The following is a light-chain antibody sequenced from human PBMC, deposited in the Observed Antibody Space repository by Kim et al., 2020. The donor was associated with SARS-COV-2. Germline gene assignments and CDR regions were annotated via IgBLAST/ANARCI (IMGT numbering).Light chain of an antibody. CDR1: TESVTSHHY. Sequence: PGGTVTLTCGSTTESVTSHHYPFWFQQKPGPAPRTLIYDTDKRQSWTPTRFSGSLRGGEAALTLSSAQPEDEADYYCLLYYGGPRVFGGGTQLTVL. J-gene: IGLJ3*02. CDR3: LLYYGGPRV. CDR2: DTD. V-gene: IGLV7-46*01.